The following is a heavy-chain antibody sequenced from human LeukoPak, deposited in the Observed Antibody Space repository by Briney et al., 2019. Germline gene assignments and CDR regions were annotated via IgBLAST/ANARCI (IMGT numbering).Heavy chain of an antibody. D-gene: IGHD3-16*01. V-gene: IGHV3-11*06. CDR1: GFTFSDYY. Sequence: GGSLRLSCAASGFTFSDYYMSWIRPAPGKGLECVSYISSSSSYTNYADSVKGRFTISRDNAKNSLYLQMDSLRAEDTAVYYCARGLRYYYYGMDVWGQGTTVTVSS. CDR3: ARGLRYYYYGMDV. J-gene: IGHJ6*02. CDR2: ISSSSSYT.